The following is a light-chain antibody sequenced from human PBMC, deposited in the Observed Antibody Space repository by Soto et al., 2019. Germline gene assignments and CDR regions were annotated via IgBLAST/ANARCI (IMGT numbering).Light chain of an antibody. CDR2: EVS. CDR1: SSDVGAYNY. V-gene: IGLV2-14*01. CDR3: SAYTSSRTPV. Sequence: QSALTQPASVSGSPGQSITISCTGTSSDVGAYNYVPWYQQHPGKAPKLMIYEVSNRPSGVSNRFSGSKSGNTASLTISGLKAEDEADYHCSAYTSSRTPVFGTGTKVTV. J-gene: IGLJ1*01.